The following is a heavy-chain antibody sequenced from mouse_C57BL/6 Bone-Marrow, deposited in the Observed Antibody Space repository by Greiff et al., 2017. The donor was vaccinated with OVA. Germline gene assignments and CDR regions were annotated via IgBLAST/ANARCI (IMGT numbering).Heavy chain of an antibody. Sequence: EVQVVESGGGLVQSGRSLRLSCATSGFTFSDFYMEWVRQAPGKGLEWIAASRNKANDYTTEYSASVKGRFIVSRDTSQSILYLQMNALRAEDTAIYYCARDAGGTGWYFDVWGTGTTVTVSS. CDR2: SRNKANDYTT. V-gene: IGHV7-1*01. D-gene: IGHD3-3*01. J-gene: IGHJ1*03. CDR1: GFTFSDFY. CDR3: ARDAGGTGWYFDV.